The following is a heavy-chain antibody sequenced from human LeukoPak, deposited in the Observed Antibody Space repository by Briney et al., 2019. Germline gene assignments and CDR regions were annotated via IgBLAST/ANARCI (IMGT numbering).Heavy chain of an antibody. D-gene: IGHD6-6*01. CDR2: IYTSGST. V-gene: IGHV4-61*02. J-gene: IGHJ4*02. CDR1: GGSISSGSYY. Sequence: SQTLSLTCTASGGSISSGSYYWSWIRQPAGKGLEWIGRIYTSGSTNYNPSLKSRVTISVDTSKNQFSLKLSSVTAADTAVYYCARGGAARPDFWGQGTLVTVSS. CDR3: ARGGAARPDF.